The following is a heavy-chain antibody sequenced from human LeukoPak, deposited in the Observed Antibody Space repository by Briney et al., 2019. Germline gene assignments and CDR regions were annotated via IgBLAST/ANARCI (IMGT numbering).Heavy chain of an antibody. Sequence: GASVKVSSKASGYTFTGYYMHWVRQAPGQGLEWMGWINPNSGGTNYAQKFQGRVTMTRDTSISTAYMELSRLRSDDTAVYYCARSPFYDYVWGSYPPSDYWGQGTLVTVSS. J-gene: IGHJ4*02. CDR3: ARSPFYDYVWGSYPPSDY. CDR1: GYTFTGYY. CDR2: INPNSGGT. V-gene: IGHV1-2*02. D-gene: IGHD3-16*01.